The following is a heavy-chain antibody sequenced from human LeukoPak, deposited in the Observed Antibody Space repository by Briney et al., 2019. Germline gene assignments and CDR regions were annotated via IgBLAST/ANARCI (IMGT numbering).Heavy chain of an antibody. V-gene: IGHV1-8*01. Sequence: NPNSGNTGYAQQFQGRVTMTRNTSISTAYMELSSLRSEDTAVYYCAREYSSSSGGYYYYGMDVWGQGTTVTVSS. CDR2: NPNSGNT. CDR3: AREYSSSSGGYYYYGMDV. J-gene: IGHJ6*02. D-gene: IGHD6-6*01.